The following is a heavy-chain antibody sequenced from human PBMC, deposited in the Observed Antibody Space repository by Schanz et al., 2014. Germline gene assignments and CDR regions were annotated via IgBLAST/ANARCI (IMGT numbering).Heavy chain of an antibody. D-gene: IGHD4-17*01. Sequence: EVQLVESGGGLVQPGGSLRLSCSASGFTFSIYAMHWVRQAPGKGLEWVSVIGVDGTTTYYADSVKGRFTISRDNFKGALYLQMSSLRAEDTAVYYCARKMKLGVYGGKGHDSLDIWGQGTMVTVSP. CDR3: ARKMKLGVYGGKGHDSLDI. V-gene: IGHV3-23*04. CDR1: GFTFSIYA. CDR2: IGVDGTTT. J-gene: IGHJ3*02.